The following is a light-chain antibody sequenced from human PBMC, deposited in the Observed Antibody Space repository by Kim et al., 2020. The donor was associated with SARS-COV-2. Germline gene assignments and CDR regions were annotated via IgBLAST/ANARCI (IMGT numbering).Light chain of an antibody. CDR2: GAS. V-gene: IGKV3D-7*01. Sequence: PGERSTLSCRASQSVSSSYLTWYQQKPGQAPRLLIYGASTRATGIPARFSGSGSGTDFTLTISSLQPEDFAVYYCQQDYNLPGTFGQGTKLEI. CDR3: QQDYNLPGT. CDR1: QSVSSSY. J-gene: IGKJ2*01.